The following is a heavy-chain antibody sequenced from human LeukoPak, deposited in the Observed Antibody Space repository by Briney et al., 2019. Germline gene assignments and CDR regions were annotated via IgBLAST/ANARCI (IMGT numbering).Heavy chain of an antibody. J-gene: IGHJ4*02. Sequence: PSETLSLTCAVYGGSFSGYYWSWIRQPPGKGLEWIGEINHSGSTNYNPSLKSRVTISVDTSKNQFSLKLSSVTAADTAVYYCRSYYYDSSGSYFDYWGQGTLVTVSS. CDR3: RSYYYDSSGSYFDY. CDR1: GGSFSGYY. V-gene: IGHV4-34*01. D-gene: IGHD3-22*01. CDR2: INHSGST.